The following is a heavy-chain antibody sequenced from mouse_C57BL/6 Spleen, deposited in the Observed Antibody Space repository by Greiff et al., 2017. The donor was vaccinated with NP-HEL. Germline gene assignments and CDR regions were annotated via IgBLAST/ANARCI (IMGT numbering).Heavy chain of an antibody. V-gene: IGHV14-3*01. CDR3: ARDDYDEDWFAY. D-gene: IGHD2-4*01. J-gene: IGHJ3*01. CDR1: GFNITNTY. CDR2: IDPANGHT. Sequence: VQLKQSVAELVRPGASVKLSCTASGFNITNTYMHWVKQRPEQGLEWIGRIDPANGHTKYAPKFQGKATITADTSSNTAYLQLSSLTSEDTAIYYCARDDYDEDWFAYWGQGTLVTVSA.